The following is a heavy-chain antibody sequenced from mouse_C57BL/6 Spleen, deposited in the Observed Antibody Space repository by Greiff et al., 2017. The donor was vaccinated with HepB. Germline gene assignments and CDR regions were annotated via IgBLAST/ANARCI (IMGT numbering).Heavy chain of an antibody. V-gene: IGHV1-15*01. J-gene: IGHJ4*01. D-gene: IGHD1-1*01. CDR1: GYTFTDYE. CDR2: IDPETGGT. Sequence: VQLQQSGAELVRPGASVTLSCKASGYTFTDYEMHWVKQTPVHGLEWIGAIDPETGGTAYNQKFKGKAILTADKSSSTAYMELRSLTSEDSAVYYCTNHYYGSPYYAMDYWGQGTSVTVSS. CDR3: TNHYYGSPYYAMDY.